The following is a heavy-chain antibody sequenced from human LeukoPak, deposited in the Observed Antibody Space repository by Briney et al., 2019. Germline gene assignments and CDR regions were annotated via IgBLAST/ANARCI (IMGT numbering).Heavy chain of an antibody. CDR3: ARMLGGFSVVVPAAMRGWFDP. V-gene: IGHV1-69*13. J-gene: IGHJ5*02. Sequence: SVKVSCKASGGTFSNFGFTWVRQAPGQGLEWMGGIIPFFAIINYAERFQGRVTISADESTTTAYMELSNLRSEDTAVYYCARMLGGFSVVVPAAMRGWFDPWGQGTLVTVSS. D-gene: IGHD2-2*01. CDR2: IIPFFAII. CDR1: GGTFSNFG.